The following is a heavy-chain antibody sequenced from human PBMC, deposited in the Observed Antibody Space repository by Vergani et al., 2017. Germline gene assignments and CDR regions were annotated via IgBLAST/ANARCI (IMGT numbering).Heavy chain of an antibody. Sequence: QVQLLQSGGGVVQPGGSLRLSCTLSGFTLNTYGIHWVRQAPGKGLEWVSFIRYDGSSEYYGDSVKGRFTISRDKSQNTVNLQMNSLRPEDTAVYYCARGMTTETTDLDGFDIWGQGTMVSVSS. CDR2: IRYDGSSE. J-gene: IGHJ3*02. CDR3: ARGMTTETTDLDGFDI. D-gene: IGHD4-17*01. CDR1: GFTLNTYG. V-gene: IGHV3-30*02.